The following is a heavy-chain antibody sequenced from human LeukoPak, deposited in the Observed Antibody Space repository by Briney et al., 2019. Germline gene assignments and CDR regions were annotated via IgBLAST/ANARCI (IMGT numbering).Heavy chain of an antibody. CDR1: GGTFLNYA. CDR2: IIPILGIA. D-gene: IGHD3-9*01. V-gene: IGHV1-69*04. J-gene: IGHJ3*02. Sequence: ASVKVSCKTSGGTFLNYAISWVRQAPGQGLEWMGRIIPILGIANYAQKFQARVTLTADKSTSTAYMELSSLRSEDTAVYYCARGLVTKFVTWGQGTMVTVSS. CDR3: ARGLVTKFVT.